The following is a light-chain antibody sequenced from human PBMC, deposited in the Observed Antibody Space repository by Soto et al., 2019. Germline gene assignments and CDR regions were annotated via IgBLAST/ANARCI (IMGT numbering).Light chain of an antibody. CDR3: QKYNSVPLT. Sequence: IQMTQSPSSLSASVGDRVTITCRASQGISTYLAWYQQKPGKVPKLLIYAASTLQSGVPSRFSGSGSGTDFTLTISSLQPEDVATYYCQKYNSVPLTFGGGTKVEIK. J-gene: IGKJ4*01. V-gene: IGKV1-27*01. CDR2: AAS. CDR1: QGISTY.